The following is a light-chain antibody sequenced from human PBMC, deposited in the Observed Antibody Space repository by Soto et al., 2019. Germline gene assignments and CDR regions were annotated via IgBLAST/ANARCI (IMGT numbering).Light chain of an antibody. Sequence: DIQMTQSPSTLSASVGDRVTFTCRASQSISSWLAWYQQKPGKAPKLLIYKASSLESGVPSRFSGSGSGTEFTLTISSLQPDDFATYYCQQYGAFGQGTRWIS. J-gene: IGKJ1*01. CDR2: KAS. CDR1: QSISSW. CDR3: QQYGA. V-gene: IGKV1-5*03.